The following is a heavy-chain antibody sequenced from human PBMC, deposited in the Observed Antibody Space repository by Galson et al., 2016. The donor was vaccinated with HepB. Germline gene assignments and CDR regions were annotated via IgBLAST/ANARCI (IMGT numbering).Heavy chain of an antibody. V-gene: IGHV4-4*02. CDR2: IDDRGSV. CDR3: ATARQQNAWFGEYVLDS. CDR1: GDSITSGTW. D-gene: IGHD3-10*01. J-gene: IGHJ4*02. Sequence: TLSLTCTVSGDSITSGTWWTWVRQPPRQGLEWIGEIDDRGSVNDNPSLRRRLSISVDKSTNHFSLRLNSVTAADTAVYYCATARQQNAWFGEYVLDSWGQGMLVTGSS.